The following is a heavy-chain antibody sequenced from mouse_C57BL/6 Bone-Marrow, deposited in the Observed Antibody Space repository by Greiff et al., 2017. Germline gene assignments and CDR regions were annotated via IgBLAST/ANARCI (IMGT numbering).Heavy chain of an antibody. J-gene: IGHJ2*01. CDR2: IYPSDSET. CDR1: GYTFTSYW. CDR3: ARWGGYYGY. D-gene: IGHD2-3*01. Sequence: VKLMESGAELVRPGSSVKLSCKASGYTFTSYWMDWVKQRPGQGLEWIGNIYPSDSETHYNHKFKDKATLTVDKSSSTAYMQLSSLTSEDSAVYYCARWGGYYGYWGQGTTLTVSS. V-gene: IGHV1-61*01.